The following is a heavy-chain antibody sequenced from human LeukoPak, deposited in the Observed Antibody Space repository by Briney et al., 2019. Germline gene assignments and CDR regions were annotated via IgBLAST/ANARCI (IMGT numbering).Heavy chain of an antibody. V-gene: IGHV3-21*01. J-gene: IGHJ4*02. D-gene: IGHD3-16*01. Sequence: GGSLRLSCAASGFTFSSYSMNWVRQAPGKGLEWVSSIISSSSSIYYADSVKGRFTISGDNAKNSLFLQMTSLRAEDTAVYYCAKGFYSDVSYWGQGTLVTVSS. CDR2: IISSSSSI. CDR3: AKGFYSDVSY. CDR1: GFTFSSYS.